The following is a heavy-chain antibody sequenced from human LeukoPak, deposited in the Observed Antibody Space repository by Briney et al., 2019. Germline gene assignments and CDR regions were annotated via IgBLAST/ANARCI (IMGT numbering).Heavy chain of an antibody. J-gene: IGHJ3*02. Sequence: GGSLRLSCTASGFTFNTYNMNWVRQAPGKGLEWVSSISTSSNYIYYADSVKGRFTISRDNAKNSLYLQMNSLRVEDTDVYYCARDVGASAPDAFDIWGQGTMVTVSS. CDR2: ISTSSNYI. D-gene: IGHD1-26*01. CDR1: GFTFNTYN. V-gene: IGHV3-21*01. CDR3: ARDVGASAPDAFDI.